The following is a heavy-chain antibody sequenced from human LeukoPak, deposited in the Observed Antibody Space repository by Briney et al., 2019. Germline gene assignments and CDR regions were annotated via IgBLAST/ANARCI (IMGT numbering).Heavy chain of an antibody. J-gene: IGHJ4*02. D-gene: IGHD3-22*01. CDR1: GGSISSYY. Sequence: SETLSLTCTVSGGSISSYYWSWIRQPPGKGLEWIGYIYYSGSTNYNPSLKSRVTISVDTSKNQFSLKLSSVTAADTAVYYCARVLDSSGYPKPYYFDYWGQGTLVTVSS. V-gene: IGHV4-59*01. CDR2: IYYSGST. CDR3: ARVLDSSGYPKPYYFDY.